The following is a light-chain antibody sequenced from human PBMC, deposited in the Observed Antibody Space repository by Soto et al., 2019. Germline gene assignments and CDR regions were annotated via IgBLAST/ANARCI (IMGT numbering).Light chain of an antibody. CDR3: QQYNSYPWT. Sequence: DIQMTQSPSTLSASVGDRVTITCRASQTISSWLAWYQQKPGTAPKILIYDVSSLESGVPSRFSGSRSGTEFNLTISSLQPDDFATYYCQQYNSYPWTFGQGTKVEVK. CDR2: DVS. J-gene: IGKJ1*01. CDR1: QTISSW. V-gene: IGKV1-5*01.